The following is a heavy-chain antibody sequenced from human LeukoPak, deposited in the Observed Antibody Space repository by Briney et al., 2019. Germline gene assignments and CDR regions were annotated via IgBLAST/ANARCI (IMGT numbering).Heavy chain of an antibody. V-gene: IGHV3-33*01. CDR1: GFTFSTYG. D-gene: IGHD2-8*01. CDR3: ARDKNGWYDS. CDR2: IWYYGSNS. J-gene: IGHJ5*01. Sequence: GGSLRLSCAASGFTFSTYGMHWIRQAPGKELEWVAVIWYYGSNSYYADFVKGRITISRDNSRNTLYLQMNSLRAEDTAVYYCARDKNGWYDSWGQGTLVTVSS.